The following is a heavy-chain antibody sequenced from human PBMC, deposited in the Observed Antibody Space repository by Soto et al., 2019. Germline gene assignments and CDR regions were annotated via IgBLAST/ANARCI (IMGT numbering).Heavy chain of an antibody. CDR2: IYHSGRT. CDR3: ARDLEYQNYYYYGMDV. J-gene: IGHJ6*02. D-gene: IGHD2-2*01. Sequence: PSETLSLTCAVSGYSISSGYYWGWIRQPPGKGLEWIGSIYHSGRTYYNPSLKSRVTISVDTSKNQFSLKLSSVTAADTAVYYCARDLEYQNYYYYGMDVWGQGTTVTVSS. V-gene: IGHV4-38-2*02. CDR1: GYSISSGYY.